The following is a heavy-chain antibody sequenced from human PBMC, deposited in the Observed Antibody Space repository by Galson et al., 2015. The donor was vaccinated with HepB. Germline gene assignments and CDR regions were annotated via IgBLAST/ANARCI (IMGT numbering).Heavy chain of an antibody. CDR3: AKDQIGYTYFYYGMDV. CDR2: ISYDGSNE. CDR1: GFTLSTYA. Sequence: SLRLSCAASGFTLSTYAMHWVRQAPGKGLEWVALISYDGSNEYYADSVKGRFTISRDNSKNTVSLQMNSLRAEDTAAYYCAKDQIGYTYFYYGMDVWGQGTTVTVSS. D-gene: IGHD3-16*02. V-gene: IGHV3-30*18. J-gene: IGHJ6*02.